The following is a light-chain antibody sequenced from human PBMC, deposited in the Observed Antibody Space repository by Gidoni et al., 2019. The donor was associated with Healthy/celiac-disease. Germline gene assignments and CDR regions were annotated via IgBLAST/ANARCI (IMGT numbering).Light chain of an antibody. J-gene: IGKJ3*01. V-gene: IGKV1-39*01. CDR1: QSISSY. CDR2: AAS. Sequence: DIQMTQSPSSLSASGGDRVTITCRASQSISSYLNWYQQKPGKAPKLLSYAASSLQSGVPSRFSGSGSGTDFTLTISSLQPEDFATYYCQQSYSTPFPFGPGTKVDIK. CDR3: QQSYSTPFP.